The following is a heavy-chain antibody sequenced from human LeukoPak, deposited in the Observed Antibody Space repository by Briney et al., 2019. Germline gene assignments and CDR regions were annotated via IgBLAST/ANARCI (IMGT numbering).Heavy chain of an antibody. J-gene: IGHJ3*02. CDR3: AKDRVGVTMIVVVITTGAFDI. CDR2: ISGSGGST. V-gene: IGHV3-23*01. D-gene: IGHD3-22*01. CDR1: GFIFSNYA. Sequence: GGSLRLSCAASGFIFSNYAMSWVRQAPGKGLEWVSAISGSGGSTYYADSVKGRFTISRDNSKNTLYLQMNSLRAEDTAVYYCAKDRVGVTMIVVVITTGAFDIWGQGTMVTVSS.